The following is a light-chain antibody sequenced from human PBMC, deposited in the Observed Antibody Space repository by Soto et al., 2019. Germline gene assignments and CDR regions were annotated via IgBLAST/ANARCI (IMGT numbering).Light chain of an antibody. CDR2: WAS. CDR1: QSVLYSSNNKNY. J-gene: IGKJ4*01. Sequence: DIVMTQSPDSLAVSLGERATINCKSSQSVLYSSNNKNYLAWYQQKPGQPPKLLIYWASSRESGVPARVSASGSGKDFNLTISRLQAEDVAVYYCQQYYSTPPTFGGGTKVEIK. V-gene: IGKV4-1*01. CDR3: QQYYSTPPT.